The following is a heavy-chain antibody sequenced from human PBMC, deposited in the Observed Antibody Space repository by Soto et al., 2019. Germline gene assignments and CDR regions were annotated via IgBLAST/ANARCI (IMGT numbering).Heavy chain of an antibody. CDR3: ARGPQVGATQGWFDP. V-gene: IGHV4-34*01. D-gene: IGHD1-26*01. CDR1: GGSCSVYD. CDR2: INHSGST. J-gene: IGHJ5*02. Sequence: SATLSLTCSVYGGSCSVYDWNLIRQPPGKGLEWIGEINHSGSTNYKSSLKSRVTISVDTSKNQFSLKVSSVTVADTAVYYCARGPQVGATQGWFDPWGQGTLVTVSS.